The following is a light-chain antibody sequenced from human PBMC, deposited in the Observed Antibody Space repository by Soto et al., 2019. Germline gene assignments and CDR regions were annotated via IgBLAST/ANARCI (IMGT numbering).Light chain of an antibody. V-gene: IGLV2-23*02. J-gene: IGLJ3*02. CDR3: CSYAGSDTLV. Sequence: QSALTQPASVSGSPGQSIPISCTGTRSDVGSYKFVSWYQQHPGKAPNLMIYEVSKRPSGVSNRFSGSKSGNTASLTISGLQAGDEADYYCCSYAGSDTLVFGGGTKVTVL. CDR2: EVS. CDR1: RSDVGSYKF.